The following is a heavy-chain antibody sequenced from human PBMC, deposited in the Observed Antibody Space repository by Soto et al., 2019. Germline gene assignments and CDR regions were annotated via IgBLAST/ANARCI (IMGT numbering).Heavy chain of an antibody. J-gene: IGHJ2*01. Sequence: QVQLVESGGGVVQPGRSLRLSCAASGFTVSSYAMHWVRQAPGKGLEWVAVISDDGSNKYYADSVKGRFTISRDNSKNTLYLQMNSLRAEDTAVYYCARPLWRDYYNWWYFDLWGRGTLVTVSS. CDR1: GFTVSSYA. V-gene: IGHV3-30-3*01. CDR2: ISDDGSNK. D-gene: IGHD3-22*01. CDR3: ARPLWRDYYNWWYFDL.